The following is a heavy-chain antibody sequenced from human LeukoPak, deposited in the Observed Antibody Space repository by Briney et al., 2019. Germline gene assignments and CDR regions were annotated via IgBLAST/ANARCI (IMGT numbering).Heavy chain of an antibody. V-gene: IGHV3-7*05. Sequence: GGSLRLSCAASAFSFSDYWMTWVRQAPGKGLHWVAHIKRDGSEEYYVDSVKGRFTISRDNAKNSLYLQMNSLRAEDTAVYYCARSGPKAGYCSSTSCQTSFYYWGQGTLVTVSS. D-gene: IGHD2-2*01. CDR2: IKRDGSEE. J-gene: IGHJ4*02. CDR3: ARSGPKAGYCSSTSCQTSFYY. CDR1: AFSFSDYW.